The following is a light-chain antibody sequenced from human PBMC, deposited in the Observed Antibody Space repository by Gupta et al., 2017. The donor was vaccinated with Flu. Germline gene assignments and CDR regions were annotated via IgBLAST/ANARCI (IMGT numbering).Light chain of an antibody. Sequence: GDRATRSCSDSQSVGTNYVAWYQKRSGQAPRLLIYGSYRRATDIPDRVSGSGSGTEFALTISRLGAEDFAVYYCQQYSSSPSFGPGTEVDIK. J-gene: IGKJ3*01. V-gene: IGKV3-20*01. CDR2: GSY. CDR3: QQYSSSPS. CDR1: QSVGTNY.